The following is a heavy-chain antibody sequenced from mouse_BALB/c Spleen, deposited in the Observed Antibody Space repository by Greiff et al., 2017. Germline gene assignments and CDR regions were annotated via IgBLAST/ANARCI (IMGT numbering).Heavy chain of an antibody. D-gene: IGHD2-1*01. CDR2: IRNKANGYTT. V-gene: IGHV7-3*02. J-gene: IGHJ2*01. CDR3: ARGGNYEGFDY. CDR1: GFTFTDYY. Sequence: DVQLVESGGGLVQPGGSLRLSCATSGFTFTDYYMSWVRQPPGKALEWLGFIRNKANGYTTEYSASVKGRFTISRDNSQSILYLQMNTLRAEDSATYYCARGGNYEGFDYWGQGTTLTVSS.